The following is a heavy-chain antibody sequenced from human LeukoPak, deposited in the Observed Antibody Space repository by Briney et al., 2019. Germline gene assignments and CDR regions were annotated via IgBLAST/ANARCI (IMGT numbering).Heavy chain of an antibody. Sequence: SETLSLTCAVYGGSFSGYYWSWIRQPPGKGLESIGEINHSGSTNYNPSLKSRVTISVDTSKNQFSLKLSSVTAADTAVYYCAKRYYYDSSGYPKGNYFDHWCQATLVTVSS. D-gene: IGHD3-22*01. CDR3: AKRYYYDSSGYPKGNYFDH. J-gene: IGHJ4*02. V-gene: IGHV4-34*01. CDR2: INHSGST. CDR1: GGSFSGYY.